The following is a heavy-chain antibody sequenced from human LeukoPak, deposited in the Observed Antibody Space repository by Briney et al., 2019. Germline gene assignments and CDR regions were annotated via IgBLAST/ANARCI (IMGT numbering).Heavy chain of an antibody. V-gene: IGHV3-64*01. CDR1: GFTFSSYA. D-gene: IGHD3-9*01. CDR3: ARAVLDPVRYFDWFSRYYYMDV. Sequence: PGGSLRLSCAASGFTFSSYAMHWVRQAPGKGLEYVSAISSNGGSTYYANSVKGRFTISRDNSKNTLYLQMGSLRAEDMAVYYCARAVLDPVRYFDWFSRYYYMDVWGKGTTVTVSS. CDR2: ISSNGGST. J-gene: IGHJ6*03.